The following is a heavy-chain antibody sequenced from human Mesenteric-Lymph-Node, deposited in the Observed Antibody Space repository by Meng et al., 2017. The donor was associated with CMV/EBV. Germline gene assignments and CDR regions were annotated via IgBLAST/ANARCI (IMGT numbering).Heavy chain of an antibody. D-gene: IGHD6-6*01. CDR3: ARAKQLDHYYYYGLDV. CDR1: GFTFSSYW. V-gene: IGHV3-74*01. J-gene: IGHJ6*02. Sequence: GESLKISCAASGFTFSSYWMHWVRQAPGKGLVWVSRINSDGSSTNYADSVKGRFTISRDNAKNTLYLQMSSLGAEDTAVYYCARAKQLDHYYYYGLDVWGQGTTVTVSS. CDR2: INSDGSST.